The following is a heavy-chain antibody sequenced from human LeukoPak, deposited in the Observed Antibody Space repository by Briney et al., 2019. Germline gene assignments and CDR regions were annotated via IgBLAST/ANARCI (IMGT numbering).Heavy chain of an antibody. CDR2: IFKSGST. J-gene: IGHJ4*02. V-gene: IGHV4-30-4*01. Sequence: NPSQTLSLTCTVSGGSISSGHYYWSWIRQPPGKGLEWIGYIFKSGSTYYNPSLKSRVSISIDTSKNQFSLELSSVAAADTAVYYCARVTAVTSVDYWGQGTLVTVSS. D-gene: IGHD4-17*01. CDR1: GGSISSGHYY. CDR3: ARVTAVTSVDY.